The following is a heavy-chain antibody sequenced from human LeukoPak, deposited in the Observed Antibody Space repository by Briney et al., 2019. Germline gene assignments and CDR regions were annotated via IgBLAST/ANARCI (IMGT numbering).Heavy chain of an antibody. D-gene: IGHD6-19*01. J-gene: IGHJ5*02. CDR1: GFSFSSYS. Sequence: GGSLRLSCGASGFSFSSYSMNWVRQAPGKGLEWVSSFSSSSNYIHYADSVKGRFTISRDNAKNSLYLQMNSLRAEDTAVYYCARENSSGWHNWFDPWGQGTLVTVSS. CDR2: FSSSSNYI. CDR3: ARENSSGWHNWFDP. V-gene: IGHV3-21*01.